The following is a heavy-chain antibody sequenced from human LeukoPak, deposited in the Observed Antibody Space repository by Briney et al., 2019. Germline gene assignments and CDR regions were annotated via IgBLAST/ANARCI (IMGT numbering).Heavy chain of an antibody. D-gene: IGHD3-3*01. CDR3: ARVMRDFWSGYNQFLDY. V-gene: IGHV1-2*02. CDR2: INPNSGGT. J-gene: IGHJ4*02. CDR1: GYTFTGYY. Sequence: ASVKVSCKASGYTFTGYYMHWVRQAPGQGLEWMGWINPNSGGTNYAQKFQGRVTMTRDTSISTAYMELSRLRSDDTAVYYCARVMRDFWSGYNQFLDYWGQGTLATVSS.